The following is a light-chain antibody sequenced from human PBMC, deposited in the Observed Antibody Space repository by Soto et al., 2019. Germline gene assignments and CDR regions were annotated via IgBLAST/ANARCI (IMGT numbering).Light chain of an antibody. CDR2: SNT. V-gene: IGLV1-40*01. CDR3: QSYDNSLSGFYV. J-gene: IGLJ1*01. CDR1: SSNIGAGYE. Sequence: QSLLTQPPSVSGAPGQRVTLSCTGSSSNIGAGYEVHWYQQIPGTAPKVLIYSNTHRPSGVPDRFSGSKSGTSASLAITDLQAEDEADYYCQSYDNSLSGFYVFGTGTKVTVL.